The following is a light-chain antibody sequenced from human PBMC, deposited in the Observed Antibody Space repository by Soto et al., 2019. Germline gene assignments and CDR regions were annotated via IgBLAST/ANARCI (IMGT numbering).Light chain of an antibody. V-gene: IGKV3-20*01. CDR3: QQYRTSPPYT. Sequence: EIVLTQSPVTLSLSPGERATLSCRASQSVSSSNLAWYQQKTGQAPRLLIYGTSSRATGIPDRFSGSGSGTDFALTISRLEREDFAVYYCQQYRTSPPYTFGQGTKLEIK. CDR2: GTS. CDR1: QSVSSSN. J-gene: IGKJ2*01.